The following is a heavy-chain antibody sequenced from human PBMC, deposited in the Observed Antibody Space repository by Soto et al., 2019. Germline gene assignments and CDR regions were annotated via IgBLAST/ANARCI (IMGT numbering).Heavy chain of an antibody. CDR3: ARRSGAAAGYCSSTSCSRPFDP. Sequence: GGSLRLSCAASGFTFSSYSMNWVRQAPGKGLEWVSSISSSSSYIYYADSVKGRFTISRDNAKNSLYLQMNSLRAEDTAVYYCARRSGAAAGYCSSTSCSRPFDPWGQGTLVTVS. J-gene: IGHJ5*02. CDR1: GFTFSSYS. V-gene: IGHV3-21*01. D-gene: IGHD2-2*01. CDR2: ISSSSSYI.